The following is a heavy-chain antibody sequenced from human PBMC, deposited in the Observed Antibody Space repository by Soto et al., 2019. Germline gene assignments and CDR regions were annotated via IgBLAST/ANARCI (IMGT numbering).Heavy chain of an antibody. V-gene: IGHV1-69*06. CDR1: GAGDTFSNYG. CDR2: NIPAFGTA. D-gene: IGHD1-1*01. Sequence: QVHLVQSGAEVKSPGSAVKVSCKVSGAGDTFSNYGLNWMRQAPGQGLEWMGGNIPAFGTANYAQKCQGRVTITADTSKTTAYMELSSLRSDDTAVYYCWRHDKTALPPLDSWGQGTLVSVSS. CDR3: WRHDKTALPPLDS. J-gene: IGHJ4*02.